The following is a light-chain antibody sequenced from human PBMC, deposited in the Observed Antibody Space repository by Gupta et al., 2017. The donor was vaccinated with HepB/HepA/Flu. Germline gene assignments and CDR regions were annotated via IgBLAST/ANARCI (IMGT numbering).Light chain of an antibody. Sequence: EIVITHSPATLSVSPGERATVSCRSSQSVSSSFAWYHQKAGQAPRLHIHAASTRAPGLPAKFSGSGSGTDFPLIIRSLPSEDFAIYSCQHENNWPMTFGQGTKLEIK. CDR1: QSVSSS. CDR2: AAS. J-gene: IGKJ2*01. V-gene: IGKV3-15*01. CDR3: QHENNWPMT.